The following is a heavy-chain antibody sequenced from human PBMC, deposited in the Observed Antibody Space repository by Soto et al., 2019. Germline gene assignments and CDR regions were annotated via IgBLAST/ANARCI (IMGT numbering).Heavy chain of an antibody. D-gene: IGHD2-2*02. CDR2: ISYDGSNK. Sequence: LSLSCAASGFTFSSYAMHWVRQAPGKGLEWVAVISYDGSNKYYADSVKGRFTISRDNPKNTLYLQMNSLRAEDTAVYYCARDRNYCSSTSCYTWGFDYWGQGTLVTVSS. V-gene: IGHV3-30-3*01. CDR3: ARDRNYCSSTSCYTWGFDY. CDR1: GFTFSSYA. J-gene: IGHJ4*02.